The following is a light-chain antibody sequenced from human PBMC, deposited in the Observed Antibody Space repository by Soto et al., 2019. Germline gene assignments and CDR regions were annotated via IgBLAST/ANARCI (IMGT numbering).Light chain of an antibody. Sequence: QSALAQPSSVSGSPGQSITLSCTGTSTDVGGYNSVSWYQHHPGKGPKLIIYEVSNRPSGVSDRFSGSKSGNKASLIISNLEAEDESDYYCGSYTSTDTPFVFGTGTKVTVL. CDR2: EVS. CDR3: GSYTSTDTPFV. V-gene: IGLV2-14*01. CDR1: STDVGGYNS. J-gene: IGLJ1*01.